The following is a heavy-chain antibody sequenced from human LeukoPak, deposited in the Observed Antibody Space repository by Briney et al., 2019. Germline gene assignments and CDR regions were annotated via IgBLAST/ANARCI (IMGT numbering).Heavy chain of an antibody. J-gene: IGHJ4*02. D-gene: IGHD5-18*01. V-gene: IGHV4-59*12. CDR1: GGSISSYY. CDR3: ARRDTSHPFDY. CDR2: IYYSGST. Sequence: SETLSLTCTVSGGSISSYYWSWIRQPPGKGLEWIGYIYYSGSTDYNPSLKSRVTISVDTSKNQFSPKLSSVTAADTAVYYCARRDTSHPFDYWGQGTLVTVSS.